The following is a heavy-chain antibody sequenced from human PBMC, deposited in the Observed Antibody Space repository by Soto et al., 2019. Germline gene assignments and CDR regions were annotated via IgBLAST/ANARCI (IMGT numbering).Heavy chain of an antibody. CDR1: GGSVSSGSYY. J-gene: IGHJ6*02. CDR2: IYYSGYT. D-gene: IGHD3-16*01. Sequence: SETLSLTCTVSGGSVSSGSYYWSWIRQPPGKGLEWIGSIYYSGYTYYKPSLKSRVTISVDTSENRFSLKLSSVTAADTAVYYCARHNGPLYVGYYYDMDVWGQGTTVTVSS. V-gene: IGHV4-39*01. CDR3: ARHNGPLYVGYYYDMDV.